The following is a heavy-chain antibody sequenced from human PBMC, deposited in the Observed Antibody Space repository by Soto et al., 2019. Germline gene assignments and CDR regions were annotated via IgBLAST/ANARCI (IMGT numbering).Heavy chain of an antibody. CDR3: AGTTSHYWYYMDV. CDR1: WDSVSGLSAA. V-gene: IGHV6-1*01. J-gene: IGHJ6*03. CDR2: TYYRTRWYY. Sequence: SQTLSLTCIVSWDSVSGLSAAWNWIRQSPSRGLEWLGRTYYRTRWYYDYAVSVRSRITVNPDTSKNQFSLQLTSVTPEDTAVYYCAGTTSHYWYYMDVWGKGTTVTVSS. D-gene: IGHD1-7*01.